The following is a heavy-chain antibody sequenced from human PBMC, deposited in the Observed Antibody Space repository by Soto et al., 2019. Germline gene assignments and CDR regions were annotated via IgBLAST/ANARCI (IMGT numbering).Heavy chain of an antibody. J-gene: IGHJ4*02. Sequence: PSETLSLTCTVSGGSISSGGHYWSWIRQHPGKGLEWIGYIYYSGSTYYNPSLKSRVTISVDTSKNQFSLKLSSVTAADTAVYYCARMEYSSSPYFDYWGQGTLVTVSS. V-gene: IGHV4-31*03. D-gene: IGHD6-6*01. CDR3: ARMEYSSSPYFDY. CDR1: GGSISSGGHY. CDR2: IYYSGST.